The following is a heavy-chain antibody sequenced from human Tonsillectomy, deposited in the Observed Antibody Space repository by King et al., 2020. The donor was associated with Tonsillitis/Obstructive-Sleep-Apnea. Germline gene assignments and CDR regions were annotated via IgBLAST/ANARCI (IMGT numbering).Heavy chain of an antibody. CDR1: VFSLTTSGVG. D-gene: IGHD4-17*01. Sequence: TLKESGPPLVKPTQTLTLTCTVSVFSLTTSGVGVGWIRQPPGKALGCLALIYWDDDRRYSPSLKSRLTITKDASKNQLVLTMTNVDPVDTATYYCARLVRGLFDSWGQGTLVTVSS. CDR3: ARLVRGLFDS. V-gene: IGHV2-5*02. CDR2: IYWDDDR. J-gene: IGHJ4*02.